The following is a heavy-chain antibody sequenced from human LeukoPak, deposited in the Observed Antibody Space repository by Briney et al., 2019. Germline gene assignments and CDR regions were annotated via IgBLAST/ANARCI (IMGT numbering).Heavy chain of an antibody. V-gene: IGHV4-59*08. Sequence: SETLSLTCTVSGGSISSYYWSWIRQPPGKGLEWIGYIYYSGSTNYNPSLKSRVTISVDTSKNQFSLKLSSVTAADTAVYYCARRGYSGYVDYWGQGTLVTVSS. D-gene: IGHD5-12*01. J-gene: IGHJ4*02. CDR3: ARRGYSGYVDY. CDR1: GGSISSYY. CDR2: IYYSGST.